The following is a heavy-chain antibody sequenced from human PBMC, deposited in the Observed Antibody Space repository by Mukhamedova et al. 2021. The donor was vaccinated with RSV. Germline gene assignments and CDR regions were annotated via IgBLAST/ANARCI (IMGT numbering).Heavy chain of an antibody. D-gene: IGHD3-9*01. V-gene: IGHV3-30*04. CDR1: SSYA. CDR2: ISYDGSNK. Sequence: SSYAMHWVRQAPGKGLEWVAVISYDGSNKYYADSVKGRFTISRDNSKNTLYLQMNSLRAEDTAAYYCARDYDILTGYYYDAFDIW. CDR3: ARDYDILTGYYYDAFDI. J-gene: IGHJ3*02.